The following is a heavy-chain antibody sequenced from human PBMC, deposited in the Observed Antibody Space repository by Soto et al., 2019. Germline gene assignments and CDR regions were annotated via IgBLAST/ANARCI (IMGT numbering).Heavy chain of an antibody. D-gene: IGHD2-2*01. CDR2: IYYSGST. V-gene: IGHV4-59*08. J-gene: IGHJ6*03. CDR3: AGRDCSGTNCYYLDYYYMDV. CDR1: GGSFSSYY. Sequence: QVQLQESGPGLVRPSETLSLTCTVSGGSFSSYYWTWIRQSPGKGLEWIGYIYYSGSTDYNPSLRGRLAISIDTSKNQFPLRLNSMTAADTAVYYCAGRDCSGTNCYYLDYYYMDVWGKGTTVTVSS.